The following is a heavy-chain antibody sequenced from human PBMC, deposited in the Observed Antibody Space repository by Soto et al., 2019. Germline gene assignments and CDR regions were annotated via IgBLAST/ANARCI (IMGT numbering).Heavy chain of an antibody. CDR2: IYPGDSDT. Sequence: GESLKISCKGSGYSFTNYWIAWVRQMPGKGLEWMGIIYPGDSDTRYSPSFQGQVTISADKSISTAYLQWSSLKASDTAMYYCARYFFGSGYGMDVWGQGTTVTVSS. CDR1: GYSFTNYW. J-gene: IGHJ6*02. V-gene: IGHV5-51*01. CDR3: ARYFFGSGYGMDV. D-gene: IGHD3-10*01.